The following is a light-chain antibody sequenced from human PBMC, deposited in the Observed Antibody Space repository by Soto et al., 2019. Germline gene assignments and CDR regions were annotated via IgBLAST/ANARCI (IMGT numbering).Light chain of an antibody. J-gene: IGKJ3*01. V-gene: IGKV3-15*01. CDR3: QQYYTWPLT. CDR2: GTS. CDR1: QSVSSN. Sequence: EIVMTQSPGTLSVSPGERATLSCRASQSVSSNLAWYQQKPGQAPRLVLYGTSTRATGIPARFSGSGSGTEFTLTIGGLQSEDSAVYYCQQYYTWPLTFGPGSKVDIK.